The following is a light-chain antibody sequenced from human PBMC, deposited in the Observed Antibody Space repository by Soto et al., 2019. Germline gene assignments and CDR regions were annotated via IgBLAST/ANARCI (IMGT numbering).Light chain of an antibody. Sequence: EIRLQHSPATLSSSAGGRASLSGRASQTVFGWLAWFQHKPGQAPRLLIYDSSTRATGNPAKFTGRGSGTDFTLTMDSLEPEDFEIYYSHHLRNLPRTFGQGTEVYIK. J-gene: IGKJ1*01. CDR1: QTVFGW. CDR3: HHLRNLPRT. CDR2: DSS. V-gene: IGKV3-11*01.